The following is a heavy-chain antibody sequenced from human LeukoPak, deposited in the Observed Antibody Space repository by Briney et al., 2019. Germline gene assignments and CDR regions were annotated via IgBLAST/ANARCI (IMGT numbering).Heavy chain of an antibody. J-gene: IGHJ4*02. CDR2: ISSSSSYI. CDR1: GFTFGSYS. V-gene: IGHV3-21*01. Sequence: GRSLRLSCAASGFTFGSYSMNWVRQAPGKGLEWVSSISSSSSYIYYADSVKGRFTISRDNAKNSLYLQMNSLRAEDTAVYYCARAYCSGGSCYYYFDYWGQGTLVTVSS. D-gene: IGHD2-15*01. CDR3: ARAYCSGGSCYYYFDY.